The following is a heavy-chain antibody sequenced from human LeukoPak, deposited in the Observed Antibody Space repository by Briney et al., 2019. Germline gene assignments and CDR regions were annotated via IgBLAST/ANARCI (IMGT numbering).Heavy chain of an antibody. V-gene: IGHV3-74*01. CDR3: ARDAPGNTALDY. J-gene: IGHJ4*02. CDR2: INGDGSST. Sequence: PGGSLRLSCAASGFTFMSYWMHWVRQAPGKGLVWVSRINGDGSSTDFADSVKGRFTISRDNAKNTLYLQMNSLRAEDTAVYYCARDAPGNTALDYWGQGTLVTVSS. CDR1: GFTFMSYW. D-gene: IGHD5-18*01.